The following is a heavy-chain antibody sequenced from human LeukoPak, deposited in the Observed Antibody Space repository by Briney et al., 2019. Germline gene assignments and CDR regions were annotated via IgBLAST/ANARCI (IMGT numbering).Heavy chain of an antibody. D-gene: IGHD3-9*01. CDR1: GFTFSSYS. CDR3: ARGYYDVLNGYYPID. CDR2: ISSSNSYI. V-gene: IGHV3-21*01. J-gene: IGHJ4*02. Sequence: PGGSLRLSCAASGFTFSSYSMNWVRQAPGKGLECVSSISSSNSYIYYADSVTGRFTISRDNAKNSLYLQMNGLRAEDTAAYDCARGYYDVLNGYYPIDWCREAPVTVSS.